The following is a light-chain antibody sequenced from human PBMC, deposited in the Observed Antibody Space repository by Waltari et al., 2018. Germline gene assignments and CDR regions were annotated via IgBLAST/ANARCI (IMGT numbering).Light chain of an antibody. CDR1: SSDVGGYNY. CDR2: DVS. V-gene: IGLV2-14*03. Sequence: QSALPPPASVSGSPGQSITISCTGTSSDVGGYNYVPWSQQHPGKAPKLMIYDVSNRPSGVSNRFSGSKSGNTASLTISGLQAEDEADYYCSSYTTSSTLNWVFGGGTKLTVL. J-gene: IGLJ3*02. CDR3: SSYTTSSTLNWV.